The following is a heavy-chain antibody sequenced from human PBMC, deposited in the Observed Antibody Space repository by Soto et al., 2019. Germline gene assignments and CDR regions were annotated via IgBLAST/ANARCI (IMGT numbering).Heavy chain of an antibody. V-gene: IGHV1-8*01. CDR1: GYTFTSYD. J-gene: IGHJ6*03. Sequence: ASVKVSCKASGYTFTSYDINWVRQATGQGLEWMGWMNPNSGNTGYAQKFQGRVTMTRNTSVSTAYMELSSLRSEDTAVYYCARVHDYGDSPTMDVWGKGTTVTVSS. CDR3: ARVHDYGDSPTMDV. CDR2: MNPNSGNT. D-gene: IGHD4-17*01.